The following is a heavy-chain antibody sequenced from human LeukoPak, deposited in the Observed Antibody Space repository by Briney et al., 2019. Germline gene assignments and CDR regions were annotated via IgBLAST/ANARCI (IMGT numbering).Heavy chain of an antibody. CDR1: GYTFTSYY. CDR3: ARDGGNSDRLDY. D-gene: IGHD4-23*01. CDR2: INPSGGST. J-gene: IGHJ4*02. V-gene: IGHV1-46*01. Sequence: ASVKVFCKASGYTFTSYYMHWVRQAPGQGLEWMGIINPSGGSTSYAQKFQGRVTMTRDTSTRTVYMELSSLRSEDSAVYYCARDGGNSDRLDYWGQGTLVTVSS.